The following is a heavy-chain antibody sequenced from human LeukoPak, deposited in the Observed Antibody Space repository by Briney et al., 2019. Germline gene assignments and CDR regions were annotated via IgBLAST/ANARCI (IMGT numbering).Heavy chain of an antibody. CDR2: IYYSGST. Sequence: SETLSLTCTVSGGSISSSSYYWGWIRQPPGKGLEWIGSIYYSGSTYYNPSLKSRVTISVDTSKNQFSLKLSSVTAADTAVYYCARDLIDYYGSGSFYDYWGQGTLVTVSS. J-gene: IGHJ4*02. CDR3: ARDLIDYYGSGSFYDY. V-gene: IGHV4-39*07. CDR1: GGSISSSSYY. D-gene: IGHD3-10*01.